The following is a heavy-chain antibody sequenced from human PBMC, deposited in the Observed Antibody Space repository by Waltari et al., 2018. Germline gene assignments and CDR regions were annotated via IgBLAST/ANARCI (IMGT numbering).Heavy chain of an antibody. Sequence: EVQLVESGGGLVQPGGSLRLSCAASGFIFSNYWMHWLRQAPGKGPGGVSQIKTDGSTTRYTDSVEGRFTISRDNARNMLYLQMNSLRAEDTALYYCAAYSGSWYWGQGTLVTVSS. CDR2: IKTDGSTT. V-gene: IGHV3-74*01. CDR3: AAYSGSWY. D-gene: IGHD6-13*01. J-gene: IGHJ4*02. CDR1: GFIFSNYW.